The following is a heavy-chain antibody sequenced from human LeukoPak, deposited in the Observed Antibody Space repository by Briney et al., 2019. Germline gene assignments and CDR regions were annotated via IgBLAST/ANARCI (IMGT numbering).Heavy chain of an antibody. J-gene: IGHJ3*02. CDR1: GFTFTSSA. D-gene: IGHD6-13*01. V-gene: IGHV1-58*01. Sequence: GASVKVSCKASGFTFTSSAVQWVRQARGQRPEWIGWIVVGSDNTNYAQKFQERVTITRDMSTSTAYMELSSLRSEDTAVYYCAAFSSRWYGIDVFDIWGQGTMVTVSS. CDR3: AAFSSRWYGIDVFDI. CDR2: IVVGSDNT.